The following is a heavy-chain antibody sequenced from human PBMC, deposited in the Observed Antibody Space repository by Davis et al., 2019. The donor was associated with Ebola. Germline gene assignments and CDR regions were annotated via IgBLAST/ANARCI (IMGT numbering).Heavy chain of an antibody. CDR3: ARGLVTYNWNYDRYYYYGMDV. J-gene: IGHJ6*02. Sequence: SETLSLTCAISGDSVSSNRGAWNWIRQSPSRGLEWLGRTYYRSKWYNDYAVSVKSRITINPDTSKNQFSLKLSSVTAADTAVYYCARGLVTYNWNYDRYYYYGMDVWGQGTTVTVSS. CDR2: TYYRSKWYN. D-gene: IGHD1-7*01. V-gene: IGHV6-1*01. CDR1: GDSVSSNRGA.